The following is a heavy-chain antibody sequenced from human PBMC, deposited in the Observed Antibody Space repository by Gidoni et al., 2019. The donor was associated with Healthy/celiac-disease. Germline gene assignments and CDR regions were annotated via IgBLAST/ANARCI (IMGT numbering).Heavy chain of an antibody. CDR2: ICYDGSNK. Sequence: QVQLVESGGGVVQPGRSLRLSCAASGFTFSSYGMHWVRQAPGKGLEGGAVICYDGSNKYYADSVKGRFTISRDNSKNTLYLQMNSLRAEDTAVYYCARDLYYDFWSGYYPDYYYYGMDVWGQGTTVTVSS. V-gene: IGHV3-33*01. J-gene: IGHJ6*02. CDR3: ARDLYYDFWSGYYPDYYYYGMDV. D-gene: IGHD3-3*01. CDR1: GFTFSSYG.